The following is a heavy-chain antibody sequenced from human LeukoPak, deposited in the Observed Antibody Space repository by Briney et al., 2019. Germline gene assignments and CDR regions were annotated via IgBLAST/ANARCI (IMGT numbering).Heavy chain of an antibody. Sequence: SETLSLTCTVSGGSISSGSYYWSWIRQPAGKGLEWIGRIYTSGSTNYNPSLKSRVTMSVDTSKNQFSLKLSSVTAADTAVYYCARGSGRFDYWGQGTLVTVSS. CDR3: ARGSGRFDY. CDR1: GGSISSGSYY. J-gene: IGHJ4*02. V-gene: IGHV4-61*02. CDR2: IYTSGST.